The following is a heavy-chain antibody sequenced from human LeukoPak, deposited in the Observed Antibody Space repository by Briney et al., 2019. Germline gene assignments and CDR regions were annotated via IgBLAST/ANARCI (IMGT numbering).Heavy chain of an antibody. J-gene: IGHJ4*02. CDR3: ARAAHSGQSSRYVDS. D-gene: IGHD6-19*01. CDR2: ISSGSHTI. Sequence: GGSLRLSCAASGFTFEDYYMSWIRQAPGKGLEWLSYISSGSHTIYYVDSVNGRFTISRDNAKNSLSLHMNNLRVEDTAIYYCARAAHSGQSSRYVDSWGQGILVTVSS. CDR1: GFTFEDYY. V-gene: IGHV3-11*01.